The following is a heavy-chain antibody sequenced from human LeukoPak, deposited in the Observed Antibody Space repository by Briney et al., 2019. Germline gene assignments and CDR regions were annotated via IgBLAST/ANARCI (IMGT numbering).Heavy chain of an antibody. CDR2: IAHHGNNK. V-gene: IGHV3-30*02. J-gene: IGHJ4*02. Sequence: GGSLRPSCAASGFTFSSSAMHWVRQGPGKGPEWVAYIAHHGNNKYYADSVKGRFTISRDNSKRTLYLQMNSLRADDTAVYYCAKDGSWSCTDWGQGALVTVSS. D-gene: IGHD2-8*02. CDR1: GFTFSSSA. CDR3: AKDGSWSCTD.